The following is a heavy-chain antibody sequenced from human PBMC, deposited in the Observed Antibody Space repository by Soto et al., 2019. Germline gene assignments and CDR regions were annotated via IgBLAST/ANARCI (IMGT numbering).Heavy chain of an antibody. V-gene: IGHV3-9*01. D-gene: IGHD6-25*01. CDR2: ISSNGSTL. J-gene: IGHJ3*02. Sequence: GGALRLSCAASGFTFDDYAMHWVRQAPGKGLEWVSGISSNGSTLYYADSVKGRFTISRDNAKNSLYLQMNSLRAEDTAVYYCARDFRLAFDIWGQGTMVTVSS. CDR1: GFTFDDYA. CDR3: ARDFRLAFDI.